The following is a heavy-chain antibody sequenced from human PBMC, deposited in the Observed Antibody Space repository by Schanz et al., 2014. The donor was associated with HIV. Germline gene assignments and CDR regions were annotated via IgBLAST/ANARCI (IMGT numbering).Heavy chain of an antibody. D-gene: IGHD3-16*01. Sequence: QVQLVESGGGVVQPGRSLRLSCAASGFTFTDNYMSWIRQAPGKGLEWVSSLSGSGSNIYYADSVKGRFTISRDNGKNSLFLQMNSLRAEDTAVYYCARALGRFRLYHLDYWGQGTLVTVSS. V-gene: IGHV3-11*04. J-gene: IGHJ4*02. CDR1: GFTFTDNY. CDR2: LSGSGSNI. CDR3: ARALGRFRLYHLDY.